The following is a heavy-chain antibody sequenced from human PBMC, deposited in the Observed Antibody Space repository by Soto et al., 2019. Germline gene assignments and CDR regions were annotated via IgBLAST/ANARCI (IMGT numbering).Heavy chain of an antibody. CDR1: GGSISSSSYY. CDR3: ARHAYYDSTQFDY. D-gene: IGHD3-22*01. Sequence: SETLSLTCTVSGGSISSSSYYWGWIRQPPGKGLEWIGSIYYSGSTYYNPSLKSRVTISVDTSKNQFSLKLSSVTAADTAVYYCARHAYYDSTQFDYWGQGTLVTVSS. V-gene: IGHV4-39*01. CDR2: IYYSGST. J-gene: IGHJ4*02.